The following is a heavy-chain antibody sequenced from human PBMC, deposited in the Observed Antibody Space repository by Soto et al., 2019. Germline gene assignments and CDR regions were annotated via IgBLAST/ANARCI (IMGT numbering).Heavy chain of an antibody. Sequence: PGESLKISCKGSGYNFISYWISWVRQMPGKGLEWMGRIDPSDSYTNYNPSFQGRVTISVDKSISTAYLQWSSLTASDTAMYFCASPYRHGDDMDVWGQGTMVTVSS. CDR2: IDPSDSYT. J-gene: IGHJ6*02. V-gene: IGHV5-10-1*04. D-gene: IGHD1-26*01. CDR1: GYNFISYW. CDR3: ASPYRHGDDMDV.